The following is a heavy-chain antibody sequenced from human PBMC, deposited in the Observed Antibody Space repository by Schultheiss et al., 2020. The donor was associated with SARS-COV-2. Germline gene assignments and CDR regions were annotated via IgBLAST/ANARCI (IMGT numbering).Heavy chain of an antibody. D-gene: IGHD6-19*01. CDR3: AREGYSSDLYYYYGMDV. V-gene: IGHV4-34*01. CDR2: INHSGST. Sequence: SQTLSLTCAVYGGSFSGYYWSWIRQPPGKGLEWIGEINHSGSTNYNPSLNSRVTISVDTSKNQFSLKLSSVTAADTAVYYCAREGYSSDLYYYYGMDVWGQGTTVTVSS. CDR1: GGSFSGYY. J-gene: IGHJ6*02.